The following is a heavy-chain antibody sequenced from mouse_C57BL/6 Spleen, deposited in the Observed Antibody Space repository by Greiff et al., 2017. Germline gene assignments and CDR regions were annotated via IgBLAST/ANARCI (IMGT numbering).Heavy chain of an antibody. CDR3: ARERTGRDY. Sequence: VQLQQPGAELVRPGTSVKLSCKASGYTFTSYWMHWVKQRPGQGLEWIGVIDPSDSYTNYKQKFKGKATLTVDTSSSTAYMQLSSLTSEDSAVYYCARERTGRDYWGQGTTLTVSS. J-gene: IGHJ2*01. CDR2: IDPSDSYT. V-gene: IGHV1-59*01. D-gene: IGHD4-1*01. CDR1: GYTFTSYW.